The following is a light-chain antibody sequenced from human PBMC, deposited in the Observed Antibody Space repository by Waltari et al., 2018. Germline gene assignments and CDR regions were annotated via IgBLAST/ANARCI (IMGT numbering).Light chain of an antibody. Sequence: DIQMTQSPSSLSASVGDRLTMTCRASQSISSYLNWYQQKPGKAPKLLIYAASSLQSGVPSRFSGSGSGTDFTLTISSLQPEDFATYYCQQSYSTLWTFGQGTKVEIK. CDR3: QQSYSTLWT. CDR2: AAS. J-gene: IGKJ1*01. CDR1: QSISSY. V-gene: IGKV1-39*01.